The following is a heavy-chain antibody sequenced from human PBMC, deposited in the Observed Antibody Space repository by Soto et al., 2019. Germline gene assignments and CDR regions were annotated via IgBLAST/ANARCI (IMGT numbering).Heavy chain of an antibody. CDR1: GFTFSSYG. J-gene: IGHJ3*02. V-gene: IGHV3-30*18. CDR3: AKLGMVRGVMIPDAFDI. CDR2: ISYDGSNN. Sequence: QVQLVESGGGVVQPGRSLRLSCAASGFTFSSYGMHWVRQAPGKGLEWVAVISYDGSNNDYADSVKGRFTISRDNSKNTLYLQMTSLRAEDTAVYYCAKLGMVRGVMIPDAFDIWGQGTMITVSS. D-gene: IGHD3-10*01.